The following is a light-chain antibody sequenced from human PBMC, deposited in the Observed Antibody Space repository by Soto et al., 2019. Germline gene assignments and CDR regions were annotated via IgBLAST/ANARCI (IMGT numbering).Light chain of an antibody. CDR1: QSIGSY. CDR3: QQRNHRQA. J-gene: IGKJ5*01. CDR2: DAS. V-gene: IGKV3-11*01. Sequence: EIVLTQSPATLSLSPGERATLSCRASQSIGSYLAWYQQKPGQPPRLLIYDASNRATGLPARVSGSGSGTDFTLPISSLEPEDFAIYYWQQRNHRQAFGQGTRLEIK.